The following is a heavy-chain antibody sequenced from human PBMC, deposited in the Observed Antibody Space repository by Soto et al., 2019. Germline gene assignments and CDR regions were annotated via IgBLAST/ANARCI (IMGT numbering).Heavy chain of an antibody. CDR1: GGSISSGGYY. J-gene: IGHJ4*02. CDR3: ASTEMTTVTRFDY. D-gene: IGHD4-4*01. V-gene: IGHV4-31*03. Sequence: SETLSLTCTVSGGSISSGGYYWSWIRQHPGKGLEWIGYIYYSGSTYYNPSLKSRVTISVDTSKNQFSLKLSSVTAADTAVYYCASTEMTTVTRFDYWGQGTLVTVSS. CDR2: IYYSGST.